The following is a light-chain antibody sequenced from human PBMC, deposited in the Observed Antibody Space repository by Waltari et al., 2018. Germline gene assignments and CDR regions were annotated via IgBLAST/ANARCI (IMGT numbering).Light chain of an antibody. Sequence: QSVLTQPPSVSAAPGQKVTISCFGSSSTIGRNYVSWYQQLPGTAPKLLIYDNNKGPSGIPDRFSGAKSGTSATLDITGLQTGDEADYYCGTWDNNLSAVVFGGGTKLTVL. V-gene: IGLV1-51*01. J-gene: IGLJ2*01. CDR2: DNN. CDR3: GTWDNNLSAVV. CDR1: SSTIGRNY.